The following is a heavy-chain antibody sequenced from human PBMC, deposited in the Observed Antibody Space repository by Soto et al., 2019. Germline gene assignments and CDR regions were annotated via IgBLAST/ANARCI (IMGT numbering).Heavy chain of an antibody. CDR3: ATVNTIFGVVITLNNWFDP. Sequence: ASVKVSCKVSGYTLTELSMHWVRQAPGKGLEWMGGFDPEDGETIYAQKFQGRVTMTEDTSTDTAYMELSSLRSEDTAVYYCATVNTIFGVVITLNNWFDPWGQGTLVTVSS. CDR2: FDPEDGET. D-gene: IGHD3-3*01. V-gene: IGHV1-24*01. J-gene: IGHJ5*02. CDR1: GYTLTELS.